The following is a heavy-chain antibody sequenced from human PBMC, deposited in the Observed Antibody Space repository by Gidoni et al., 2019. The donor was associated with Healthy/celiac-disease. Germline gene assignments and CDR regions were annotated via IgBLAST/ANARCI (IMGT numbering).Heavy chain of an antibody. CDR2: IYSGGST. D-gene: IGHD3-9*01. V-gene: IGHV3-66*02. CDR1: GSTVSSHY. J-gene: IGHJ2*01. Sequence: EVQLVESGGGLVQPGGSLRLSWAASGSTVSSHYMSWVRQAPGKGLEWVSGIYSGGSTYYADSVKGRFTISRDNSKNTLYLQMNSLRAEDTAVYYCARDPDILTGYYRGWYFDLWGRGTLVTVSS. CDR3: ARDPDILTGYYRGWYFDL.